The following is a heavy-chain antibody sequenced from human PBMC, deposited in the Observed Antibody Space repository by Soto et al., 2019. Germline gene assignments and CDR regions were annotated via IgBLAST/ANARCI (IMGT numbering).Heavy chain of an antibody. CDR1: GGSISSGGYY. CDR3: AREAKDYYDSSGYSITGTFDY. CDR2: IYYSGST. Sequence: QVQLQESGPGLVKPSQTLSLTCTVSGGSISSGGYYWSWIRQHPGKGLEWIGYIYYSGSTYYNPFLHRRAALPINTYKDQVSLKLRYVNAADTAVYYCAREAKDYYDSSGYSITGTFDYWGQGTLVTVSS. D-gene: IGHD3-22*01. J-gene: IGHJ4*02. V-gene: IGHV4-31*03.